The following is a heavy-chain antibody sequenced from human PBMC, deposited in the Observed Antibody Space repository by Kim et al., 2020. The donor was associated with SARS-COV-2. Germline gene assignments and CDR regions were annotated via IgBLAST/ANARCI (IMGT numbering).Heavy chain of an antibody. Sequence: ASVKVSCKASGYTFSAYTIHWLRQAPGQRLEWMGWINAGNGNTLYSQKFQGRVTFTRDTSATTYYMDLSSLRSEDTAIYYCAREGGGTVGMDVWGQGTTVTVSS. CDR3: AREGGGTVGMDV. CDR2: INAGNGNT. J-gene: IGHJ6*02. CDR1: GYTFSAYT. V-gene: IGHV1-3*01. D-gene: IGHD3-16*01.